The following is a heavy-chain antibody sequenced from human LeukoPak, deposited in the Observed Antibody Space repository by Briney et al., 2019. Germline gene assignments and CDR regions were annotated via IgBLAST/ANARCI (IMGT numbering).Heavy chain of an antibody. D-gene: IGHD5-12*01. CDR3: ARLGGYSGYEVKFRYFDY. J-gene: IGHJ4*02. CDR1: GGSISSSSYY. CDR2: IYYSGST. Sequence: KSSETLSLTCTVSGGSISSSSYYWGWIRQPPGKGLEWVGSIYYSGSTYYNPSLKSRLTISVDTSKNQFSLKLSSVTAADAAVYYCARLGGYSGYEVKFRYFDYWGQGTLVTVSS. V-gene: IGHV4-39*01.